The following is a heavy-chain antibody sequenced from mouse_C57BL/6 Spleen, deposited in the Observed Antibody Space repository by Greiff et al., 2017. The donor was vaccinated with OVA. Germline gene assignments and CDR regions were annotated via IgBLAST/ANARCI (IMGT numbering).Heavy chain of an antibody. CDR3: ARVGGYPWFAY. J-gene: IGHJ3*01. CDR2: ISSGSSTI. D-gene: IGHD2-2*01. CDR1: GFTFSDYG. V-gene: IGHV5-17*01. Sequence: DVKLQESGGGLVKPGGSLKLSCAASGFTFSDYGMHWVRQAPEKGLEWVAYISSGSSTIYYADTVKGRFTISRDNAKNTLFLQMTSLRSEDTAMYYRARVGGYPWFAYWGQGNLGTGSA.